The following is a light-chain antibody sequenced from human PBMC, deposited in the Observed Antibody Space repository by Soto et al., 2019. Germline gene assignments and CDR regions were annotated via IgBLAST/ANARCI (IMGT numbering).Light chain of an antibody. V-gene: IGKV1-5*01. Sequence: DIQMPQSPSNLSASLGARVTITCRASQNIERWLAWYPQKPGKAPKLLLYDVSSLESGVPSRFSGSGSATAFILTLHGLQPDDCATYVGQPFKSGTWTFGQGTKVDI. CDR2: DVS. J-gene: IGKJ1*01. CDR3: QPFKSGTWT. CDR1: QNIERW.